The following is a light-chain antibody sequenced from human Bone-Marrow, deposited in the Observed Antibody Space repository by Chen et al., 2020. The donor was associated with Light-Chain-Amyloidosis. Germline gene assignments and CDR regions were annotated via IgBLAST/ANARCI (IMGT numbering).Light chain of an antibody. CDR2: EVT. Sequence: QSALTQPASVSGSPGQSITLSCTGTSSDVGGDNHVSWYQHHPDKAPKLMIYEVTNRPSWVPDRFSGSKSDNTASLTISGLQTEDEADYFCSSYTITNTLVFGSGTRVTVL. CDR3: SSYTITNTLV. V-gene: IGLV2-14*01. CDR1: SSDVGGDNH. J-gene: IGLJ1*01.